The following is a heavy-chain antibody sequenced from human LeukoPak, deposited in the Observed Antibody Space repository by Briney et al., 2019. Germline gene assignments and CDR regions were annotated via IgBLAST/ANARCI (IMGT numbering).Heavy chain of an antibody. CDR3: VRDGIRDIPGIITIRYDY. CDR2: IKEDGSDK. Sequence: GGSLRLSCSASAFTFSVYWMTWGRQAPGKGLEWVATIKEDGSDKYYVDSVRGRFTISRDNAENSLYLQMNSLTAEDTALYYCVRDGIRDIPGIITIRYDYWGQGTLVSVSS. D-gene: IGHD3-10*01. J-gene: IGHJ4*02. CDR1: AFTFSVYW. V-gene: IGHV3-7*05.